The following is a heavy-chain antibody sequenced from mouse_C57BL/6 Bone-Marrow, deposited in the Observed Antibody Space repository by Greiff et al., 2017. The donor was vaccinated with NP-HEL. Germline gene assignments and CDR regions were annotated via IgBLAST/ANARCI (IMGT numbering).Heavy chain of an antibody. V-gene: IGHV1-50*01. Sequence: QVQLQQSGAELVKPGASVKLSCKASGYTFTSYWMQWVKQRPGQGLEWIGEIDPSDSYTNYNQKFKGKATLTVDKSSSTAYMQLSSLTSEDSAVYYCARLTTVVATDYWGQGTTLTVSS. J-gene: IGHJ2*01. CDR1: GYTFTSYW. D-gene: IGHD1-1*01. CDR3: ARLTTVVATDY. CDR2: IDPSDSYT.